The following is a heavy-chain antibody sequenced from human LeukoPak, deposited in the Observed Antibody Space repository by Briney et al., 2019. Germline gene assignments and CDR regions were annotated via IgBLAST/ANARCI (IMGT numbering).Heavy chain of an antibody. CDR1: GFTFSSYA. CDR3: ARGGSTFDY. CDR2: ISGSGGST. Sequence: GGSLRLSCAASGFTFSSYAMSWVRQAPGKGLEWVSAISGSGGSTYYANSVKGRFTISRDNAKNSMYLQMNGLRVEDTAVYYCARGGSTFDYWGQGTLVTVSS. D-gene: IGHD1-26*01. J-gene: IGHJ4*02. V-gene: IGHV3-23*01.